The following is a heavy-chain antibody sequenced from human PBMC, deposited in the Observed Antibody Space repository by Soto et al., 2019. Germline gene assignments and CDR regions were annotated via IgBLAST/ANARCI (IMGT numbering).Heavy chain of an antibody. J-gene: IGHJ6*02. CDR2: ISAYNGNT. CDR3: ARDLSRSIAARPYYYSYYGMDV. Sequence: ASVKVSCKASGYTFTSYGISWVRQAPGQGLEWMGWISAYNGNTNYAQKLQGRVTMTTDTSTSTAYMELSSLRSDDTAVYYCARDLSRSIAARPYYYSYYGMDVWGQGTTVIVSS. V-gene: IGHV1-18*01. D-gene: IGHD6-6*01. CDR1: GYTFTSYG.